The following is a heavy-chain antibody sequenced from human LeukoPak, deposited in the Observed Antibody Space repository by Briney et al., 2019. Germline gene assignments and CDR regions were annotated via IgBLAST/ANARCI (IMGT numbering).Heavy chain of an antibody. D-gene: IGHD5-24*01. CDR1: GFSFSDYA. Sequence: PGGSLRLSCAASGFSFSDYAMTWVRQAPGKGLEWVSGISGSSGGTYYADSVKGRFTISRANSKKTVYLQMNSLGVEDTAVYYCAKVAEMATAIAWFDPWGQGTLVTVSS. V-gene: IGHV3-23*01. CDR2: ISGSSGGT. J-gene: IGHJ5*02. CDR3: AKVAEMATAIAWFDP.